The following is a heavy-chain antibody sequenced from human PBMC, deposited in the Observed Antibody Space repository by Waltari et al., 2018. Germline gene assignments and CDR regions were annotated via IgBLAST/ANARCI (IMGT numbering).Heavy chain of an antibody. Sequence: QVQLVQSGAEVKKPGASVKVSCKASGYTFTSYYMHWVRQAPGQGLEWMGIINPSGGSTSYAQKFQGRVTMTRDTSTSTVYMELSRLRSEDTAVYYCARDPCSGGSCYHWFDPWGQGTLVTVSS. CDR1: GYTFTSYY. CDR2: INPSGGST. J-gene: IGHJ5*02. CDR3: ARDPCSGGSCYHWFDP. V-gene: IGHV1-46*01. D-gene: IGHD2-15*01.